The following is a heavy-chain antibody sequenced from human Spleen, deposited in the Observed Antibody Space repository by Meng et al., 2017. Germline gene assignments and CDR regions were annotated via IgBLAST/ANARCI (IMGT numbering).Heavy chain of an antibody. D-gene: IGHD1/OR15-1a*01. J-gene: IGHJ4*01. Sequence: ASVKVSCKASGYTFPDYWLHWVRRAPGQGLEWMGWISGYNGNTNYAQKFQGRVTMTTDTSTSTAYMELRSLRSDDTAVYYCVREGAAGTIDYWGHGTLVTVSS. CDR1: GYTFPDYW. V-gene: IGHV1-18*04. CDR2: ISGYNGNT. CDR3: VREGAAGTIDY.